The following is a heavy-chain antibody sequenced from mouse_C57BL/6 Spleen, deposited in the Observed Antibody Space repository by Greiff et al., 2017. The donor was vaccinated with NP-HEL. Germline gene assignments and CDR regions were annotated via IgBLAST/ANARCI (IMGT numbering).Heavy chain of an antibody. CDR3: ARERLGFAY. J-gene: IGHJ3*01. CDR1: GFTFSSYA. CDR2: ISDGGSYT. Sequence: DVKLVESGGGLVKPGGSLKLSCAASGFTFSSYAMSWVRQTPEKRLEWVATISDGGSYTYYPDNVKGRFTMSRDNAKNNLYLQMSHLKSEDTAMYYCARERLGFAYWGQGTLVTVSA. V-gene: IGHV5-4*01. D-gene: IGHD4-1*01.